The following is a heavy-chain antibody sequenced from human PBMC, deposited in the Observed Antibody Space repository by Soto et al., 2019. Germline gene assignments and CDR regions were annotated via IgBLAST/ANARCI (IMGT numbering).Heavy chain of an antibody. CDR3: ARVLLVRGVITQFDY. J-gene: IGHJ4*02. Sequence: TLSLTCTFSDSSISSGCYYWRWNRQYPGKGLEWIGYIYYSGSTYYNPSLKSRITISVDTSKNQFSLKLSSVTAADTAVYYCARVLLVRGVITQFDYWGQGTLVTVS. D-gene: IGHD3-10*01. CDR1: DSSISSGCYY. V-gene: IGHV4-31*03. CDR2: IYYSGST.